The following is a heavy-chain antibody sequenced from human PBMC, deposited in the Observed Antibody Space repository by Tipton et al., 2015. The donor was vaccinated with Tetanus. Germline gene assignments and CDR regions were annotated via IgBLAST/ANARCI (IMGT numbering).Heavy chain of an antibody. Sequence: QSGPEVKKPGASVKVSCKASGYTFTGYYIHWVRQAPGQGLEWMGWINPNSGGTHYAQKVQGRVTMTTDTPTSTAYMELRSLRSDDTAVYYCARVPTNPLAVDRPTDYWGQGTLVTVSS. CDR1: GYTFTGYY. J-gene: IGHJ4*02. D-gene: IGHD6-19*01. V-gene: IGHV1-2*02. CDR3: ARVPTNPLAVDRPTDY. CDR2: INPNSGGT.